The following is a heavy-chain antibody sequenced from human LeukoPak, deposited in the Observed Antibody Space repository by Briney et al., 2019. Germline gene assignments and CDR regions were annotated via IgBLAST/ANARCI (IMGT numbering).Heavy chain of an antibody. Sequence: GGSLRLSCAASGFTFSSYGMHWVRKAPGKGLEWVAVVWYAGSNKYYADSVKGRFTISRDNSKNTLYLKMNSLRAEDTAVYYCARDSLNTSSGWFDPWGQGTLVTVSS. D-gene: IGHD6-19*01. CDR3: ARDSLNTSSGWFDP. V-gene: IGHV3-33*01. CDR2: VWYAGSNK. J-gene: IGHJ5*02. CDR1: GFTFSSYG.